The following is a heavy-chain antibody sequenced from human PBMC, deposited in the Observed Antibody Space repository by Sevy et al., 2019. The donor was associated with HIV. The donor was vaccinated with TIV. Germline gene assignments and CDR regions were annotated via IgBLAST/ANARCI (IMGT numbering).Heavy chain of an antibody. CDR3: AREQRGVQDWFDP. CDR2: ISYDGSNK. CDR1: GFTFSSYA. J-gene: IGHJ5*02. D-gene: IGHD3-10*01. V-gene: IGHV3-30-3*01. Sequence: GGSLRLSCAASGFTFSSYAMHWVRQAPGKGLEWVAVISYDGSNKYYADSVKGRFTISRDNSKNTLYLQMNSLRAEDTAVYYCAREQRGVQDWFDPWAREPWSPSPQ.